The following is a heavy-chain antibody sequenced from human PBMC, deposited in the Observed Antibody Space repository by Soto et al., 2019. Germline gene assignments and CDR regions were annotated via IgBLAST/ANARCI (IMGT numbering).Heavy chain of an antibody. Sequence: PSETLCLTCSVSGGSTNTSNTYWGWIRQPPGKGLEWIGYIYHSGTTYYNPSLTGRVTISVDTSKNHFSLKLTSVTAADTAVYYCARSMTGRLLDYWGQGTLVTVS. D-gene: IGHD4-17*01. V-gene: IGHV4-39*02. CDR2: IYHSGTT. J-gene: IGHJ4*02. CDR1: GGSTNTSNTY. CDR3: ARSMTGRLLDY.